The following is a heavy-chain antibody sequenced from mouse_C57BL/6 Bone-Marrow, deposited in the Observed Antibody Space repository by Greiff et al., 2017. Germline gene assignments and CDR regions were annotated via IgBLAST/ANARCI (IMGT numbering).Heavy chain of an antibody. J-gene: IGHJ1*03. CDR2: IDPENGDT. V-gene: IGHV14-4*01. D-gene: IGHD1-1*01. CDR3: TTPNYCGSSSYWYFDV. CDR1: GFNIKDDY. Sequence: VQLQQSGAELVRPGASVKLSCTASGFNIKDDYMHWVKQWPEQGLEWIGWIDPENGDTEYASKFQGKATITADTSSNTAYLQLSSLTSEDTAVYYCTTPNYCGSSSYWYFDVWGTGTTVTVSS.